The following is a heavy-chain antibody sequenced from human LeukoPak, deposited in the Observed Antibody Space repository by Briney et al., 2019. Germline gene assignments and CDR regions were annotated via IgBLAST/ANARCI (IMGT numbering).Heavy chain of an antibody. Sequence: PGGSLRLSYAASGFTFSSYEMNWVRQAPGKGLEWVSYISSSGSTIYYADSVKGRFTISRDNAKNSLYLQMNSLRAEDTAVYYCARDQRARYNWNDWLDYYGMDVWGKGTTVTVSS. CDR3: ARDQRARYNWNDWLDYYGMDV. V-gene: IGHV3-48*03. CDR2: ISSSGSTI. D-gene: IGHD1-1*01. J-gene: IGHJ6*04. CDR1: GFTFSSYE.